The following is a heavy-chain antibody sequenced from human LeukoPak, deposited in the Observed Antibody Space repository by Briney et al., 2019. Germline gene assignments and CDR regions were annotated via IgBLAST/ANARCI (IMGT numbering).Heavy chain of an antibody. Sequence: SETLSLTCTVSGGSISGYYWNWIRQPAGKGLEWIGRIFHSGSTYYNPSLKSRVTISVDTSKNQFSLKLSSVTAADTAVYYCARHTYCSGGSCYKYYYYYMDVWGKGTTVTISS. CDR2: IFHSGST. CDR1: GGSISGYY. V-gene: IGHV4-59*05. CDR3: ARHTYCSGGSCYKYYYYYMDV. D-gene: IGHD2-15*01. J-gene: IGHJ6*03.